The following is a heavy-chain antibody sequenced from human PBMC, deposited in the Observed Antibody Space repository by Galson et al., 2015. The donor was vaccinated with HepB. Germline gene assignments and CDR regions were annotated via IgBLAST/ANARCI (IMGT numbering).Heavy chain of an antibody. V-gene: IGHV1-18*01. Sequence: SVKVSCKASGYTFMKYGISWVRQAPGQGLEWVGWISGYNDNKNYAQKLQGRVTMTTDTSTSTAYMDLGSLRSDDTAVYYCARARYSSSPPDFWGQGTLVTVSS. D-gene: IGHD6-6*01. CDR1: GYTFMKYG. J-gene: IGHJ4*02. CDR3: ARARYSSSPPDF. CDR2: ISGYNDNK.